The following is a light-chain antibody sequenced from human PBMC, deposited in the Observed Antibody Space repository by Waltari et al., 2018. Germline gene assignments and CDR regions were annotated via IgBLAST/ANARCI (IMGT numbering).Light chain of an antibody. CDR2: YPG. Sequence: DIQMSQSPSSLSASVGDRVTITCRASQDIRSHLNWYQQKPGRAPKLLIFYPGSLADGVPSRISGSGSGTEFTLTISSLQPEDFATYYCQQGNSLPLTFGGGTKVEIK. J-gene: IGKJ4*01. CDR1: QDIRSH. CDR3: QQGNSLPLT. V-gene: IGKV1-39*01.